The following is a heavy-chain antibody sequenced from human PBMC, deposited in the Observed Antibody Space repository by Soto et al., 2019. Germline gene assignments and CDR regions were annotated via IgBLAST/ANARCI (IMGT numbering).Heavy chain of an antibody. J-gene: IGHJ6*02. CDR2: INPNSGGT. D-gene: IGHD6-19*01. Sequence: ASVKVSCKASGYTFTGYYMHWLLQAPGQGLEWMGWINPNSGGTNYAQKFQGWVTMTRDTSISTAYMELSRLRSDDTAVYYCARELAVAGPTYYYYGMDVWGQGTTVTVSS. V-gene: IGHV1-2*04. CDR3: ARELAVAGPTYYYYGMDV. CDR1: GYTFTGYY.